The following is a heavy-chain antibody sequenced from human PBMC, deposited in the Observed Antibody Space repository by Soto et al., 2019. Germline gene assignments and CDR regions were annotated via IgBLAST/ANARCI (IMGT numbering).Heavy chain of an antibody. V-gene: IGHV4-31*02. D-gene: IGHD1-26*01. CDR2: IYYSGGT. J-gene: IGHJ4*02. Sequence: WTWIRQHTGEGLEWIGYIYYSGGTFYNPSLKSRLSMSVDTSKNQFSLRLNSVTAADTAVYYCARLRAVGATTADYWGQGTLVTVSS. CDR3: ARLRAVGATTADY.